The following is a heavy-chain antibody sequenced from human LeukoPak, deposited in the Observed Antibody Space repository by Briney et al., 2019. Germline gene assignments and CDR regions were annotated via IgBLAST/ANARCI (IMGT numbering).Heavy chain of an antibody. CDR2: IRSTANGYAT. CDR1: GFTFTTYW. D-gene: IGHD2-15*01. Sequence: GGSLRLSCAASGFTFTTYWMSWVRQAPGKGLEWVGRIRSTANGYATAYAASVKGRFTISRDDSKNTAYLQMDSLKTGATAVYYCARDIYCSGGSCYYFDYWGQGTLVTVSS. CDR3: ARDIYCSGGSCYYFDY. J-gene: IGHJ4*02. V-gene: IGHV3-73*01.